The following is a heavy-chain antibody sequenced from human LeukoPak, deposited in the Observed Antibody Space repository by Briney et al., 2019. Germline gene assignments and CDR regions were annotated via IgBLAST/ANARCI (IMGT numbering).Heavy chain of an antibody. CDR2: ITSSSSSI. Sequence: GGSLRLSCAASGFTFNTYSMNWVRQAPGKGLEWVSYITSSSSSIYYADSVKGRFTISRDSAKNSLYLQMNSLRAEDTAVYYCARDNMGFDYWGQGTLVTVYS. D-gene: IGHD2/OR15-2a*01. V-gene: IGHV3-48*01. J-gene: IGHJ4*02. CDR3: ARDNMGFDY. CDR1: GFTFNTYS.